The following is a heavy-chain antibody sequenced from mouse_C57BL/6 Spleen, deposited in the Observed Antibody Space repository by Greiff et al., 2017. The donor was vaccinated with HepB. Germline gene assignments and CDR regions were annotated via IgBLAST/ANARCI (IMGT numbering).Heavy chain of an antibody. V-gene: IGHV6-3*01. D-gene: IGHD2-4*01. CDR2: IRLKSDNYAT. CDR1: GFTFSNYW. J-gene: IGHJ3*01. Sequence: EVKLMESGGGLVQPGGSMKLSCVASGFTFSNYWMNWVRQSPEKGLEWVAQIRLKSDNYATHYAESVKGRFTISRDDSKSSVYLQMNNLRAEDTGIYYCTEGDYDAYWGQGTLVTVSA. CDR3: TEGDYDAY.